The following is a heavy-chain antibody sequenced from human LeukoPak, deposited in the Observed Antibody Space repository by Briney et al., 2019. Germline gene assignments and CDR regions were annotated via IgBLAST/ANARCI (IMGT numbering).Heavy chain of an antibody. J-gene: IGHJ4*02. CDR1: GYTFTNYD. CDR2: MSPKSGYT. V-gene: IGHV1-8*02. D-gene: IGHD5-18*01. CDR3: ARGRAAETAMIYDY. Sequence: ASVKVSCKASGYTFTNYDINWVRQATGQGPEWIAWMSPKSGYTVFAQNFQGRVTITRDTSISTAYMELTGLKSEDTALYYCARGRAAETAMIYDYWGQGTLVTVSS.